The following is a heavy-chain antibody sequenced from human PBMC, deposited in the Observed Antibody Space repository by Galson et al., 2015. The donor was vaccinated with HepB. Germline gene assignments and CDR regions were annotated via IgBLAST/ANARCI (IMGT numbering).Heavy chain of an antibody. J-gene: IGHJ6*02. D-gene: IGHD4-23*01. CDR3: ARDGSMNSPEAGGMDV. CDR2: IIPIFGTA. V-gene: IGHV1-69*13. CDR1: GGTFSSYA. Sequence: SVKVSCKASGGTFSSYAISWVRQAPGQGLEWMGGIIPIFGTANYAQKFQGRVTITADESTSTAYMELSSLRSEDTAVYYCARDGSMNSPEAGGMDVWGQGTTVTFSS.